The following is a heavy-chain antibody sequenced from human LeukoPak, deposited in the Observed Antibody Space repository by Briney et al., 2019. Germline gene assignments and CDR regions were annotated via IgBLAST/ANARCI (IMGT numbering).Heavy chain of an antibody. J-gene: IGHJ4*02. D-gene: IGHD3-10*01. CDR1: GGSISSYY. Sequence: SETLSLTCTVSGGSISSYYWSWIRQPPGKGLEWIGYIYYSGSTNYNPSLKSRVTISVDTSKNQFSLKLSSVTAADTAVYYCANKPRGGGTLPDFDYWGQGTLVTVSS. CDR3: ANKPRGGGTLPDFDY. CDR2: IYYSGST. V-gene: IGHV4-59*01.